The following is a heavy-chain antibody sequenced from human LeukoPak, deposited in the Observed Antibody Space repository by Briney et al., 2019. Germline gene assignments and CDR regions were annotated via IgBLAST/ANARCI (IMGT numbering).Heavy chain of an antibody. CDR2: INPNSGGT. V-gene: IGHV1-2*02. D-gene: IGHD6-6*01. J-gene: IGHJ4*02. Sequence: GASVKVSCKASGYTFTGYYMHWVRQAPGQGLERMGWINPNSGGTNYAQKFQGRVTMTRDTSISTAYMELSRLRSDDTAVYYCARDTSIAARPRDYWGQGTLVTVSS. CDR1: GYTFTGYY. CDR3: ARDTSIAARPRDY.